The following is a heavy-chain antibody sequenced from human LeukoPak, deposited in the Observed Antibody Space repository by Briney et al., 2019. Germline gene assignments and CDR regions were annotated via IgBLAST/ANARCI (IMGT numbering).Heavy chain of an antibody. D-gene: IGHD6-13*01. V-gene: IGHV3-21*01. CDR1: GFTFSSYS. Sequence: PGGSLRLSCAASGFTFSSYSMNWVRQAPGKGLEWVSSISSSSSYIYYADSVKGRFTISRDNAKNSLYLQLNSLRAEDTAVYYCARDLYSSSWYYPADWGQGTLVTVSS. CDR2: ISSSSSYI. J-gene: IGHJ4*02. CDR3: ARDLYSSSWYYPAD.